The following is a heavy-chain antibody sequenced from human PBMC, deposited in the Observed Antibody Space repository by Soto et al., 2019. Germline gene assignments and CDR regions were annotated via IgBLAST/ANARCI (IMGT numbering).Heavy chain of an antibody. CDR3: AKDISRGPTKNYDFWSGPDY. CDR2: ISWDGSNR. J-gene: IGHJ4*02. D-gene: IGHD3-3*01. Sequence: GGSLRLSCAASGFNFDEYAMHWVRQAPGKGLEWVSLISWDGSNRYYADSVKGRFTISRDNSKYSLYLQMNSLRAEDTALYYCAKDISRGPTKNYDFWSGPDYWGQGTLVTVSS. CDR1: GFNFDEYA. V-gene: IGHV3-43D*04.